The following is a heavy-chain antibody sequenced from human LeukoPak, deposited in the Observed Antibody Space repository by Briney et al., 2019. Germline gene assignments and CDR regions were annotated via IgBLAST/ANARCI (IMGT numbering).Heavy chain of an antibody. CDR1: GGSFSGYY. CDR2: INHSGST. V-gene: IGHV4-34*01. CDR3: ASGPSSSWYFYFQH. J-gene: IGHJ1*01. D-gene: IGHD6-13*01. Sequence: SETLSLTCAVYGGSFSGYYWSWLRQPPGKGLEWIGEINHSGSTNYNPSLKSRVTISVDTSKNQFSLKLSSVTAADTAVYYCASGPSSSWYFYFQHWGQGTLVTVSS.